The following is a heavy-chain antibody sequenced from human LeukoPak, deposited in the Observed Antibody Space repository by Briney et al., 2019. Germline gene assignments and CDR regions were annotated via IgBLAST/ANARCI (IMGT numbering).Heavy chain of an antibody. V-gene: IGHV3-11*01. J-gene: IGHJ4*02. CDR3: ARRRDFIDY. CDR2: SSSSGSTI. CDR1: GFTLSDYY. D-gene: IGHD3/OR15-3a*01. Sequence: GGSLRLSCAASGFTLSDYYMSWIRQAPGKGLEWVSYSSSSGSTIYYTDSVKGRFAISRDNAKNSLYLQMNSLRAEDTAVYYCARRRDFIDYWGQGALVTVSS.